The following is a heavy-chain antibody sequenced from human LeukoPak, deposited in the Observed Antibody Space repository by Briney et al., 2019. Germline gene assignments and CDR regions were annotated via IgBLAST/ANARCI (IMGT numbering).Heavy chain of an antibody. Sequence: ASVKVSCKASGYTFTSYGISWVRQAPGQGLEWMGWISAYNGNTNYAQKLQGRVTMTSDTSTSTAYMELRSLRSDDTAAYYCARGTGWLPYSRHFDYWGQGTLVTVSS. D-gene: IGHD5-12*01. CDR2: ISAYNGNT. V-gene: IGHV1-18*01. J-gene: IGHJ4*02. CDR3: ARGTGWLPYSRHFDY. CDR1: GYTFTSYG.